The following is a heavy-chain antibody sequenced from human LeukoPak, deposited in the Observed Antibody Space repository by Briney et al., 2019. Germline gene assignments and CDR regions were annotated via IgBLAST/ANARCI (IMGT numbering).Heavy chain of an antibody. CDR3: ARLNYYGSGSYSHDY. Sequence: GESLKISCKGSGYSFTSYWIGWVRQMPGKGLEWMGRIDPSDSYTKYSPSFQGLVTLSADKSISTAYLQWSSLVALDTAMYYCARLNYYGSGSYSHDYWGQGTLVTVSS. CDR2: IDPSDSYT. J-gene: IGHJ4*02. V-gene: IGHV5-10-1*01. CDR1: GYSFTSYW. D-gene: IGHD3-10*01.